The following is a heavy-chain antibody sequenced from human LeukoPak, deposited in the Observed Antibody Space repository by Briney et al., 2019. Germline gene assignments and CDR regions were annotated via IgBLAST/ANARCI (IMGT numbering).Heavy chain of an antibody. CDR1: GFTFSSYW. CDR3: ARDPGGFDY. V-gene: IGHV3-23*01. Sequence: GGSLRLSCAASGFTFSSYWMSWVRQAPGKGLEWVSAISGSGGSTYYADSVKGRFTISRDNAKNSLYLQMNSLRAEDTALYYCARDPGGFDYWGQGTLVTVSS. D-gene: IGHD3-10*01. CDR2: ISGSGGST. J-gene: IGHJ4*02.